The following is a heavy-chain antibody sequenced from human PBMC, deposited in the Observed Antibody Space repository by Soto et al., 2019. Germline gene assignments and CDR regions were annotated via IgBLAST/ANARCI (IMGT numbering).Heavy chain of an antibody. V-gene: IGHV3-30-3*01. CDR2: ISYDGSNK. CDR3: AGGRVWVDY. D-gene: IGHD3-16*01. Sequence: GGSLRLSCAASGFTFSSYAMHWVRQAPGKGLEWVAVISYDGSNKYYADSVKGRFTISRDNSKNTLYLQMNSLRAEDTAVYYCAGGRVWVDYWGQGTLVTVSS. J-gene: IGHJ4*02. CDR1: GFTFSSYA.